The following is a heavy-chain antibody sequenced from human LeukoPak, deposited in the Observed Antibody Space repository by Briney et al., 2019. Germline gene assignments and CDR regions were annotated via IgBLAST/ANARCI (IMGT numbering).Heavy chain of an antibody. CDR3: VREDTPATANY. Sequence: GGSLRLSCAASGFTFSSYAMSWVRQAPGKGLEWVSAISGSGGSTYYADSVKGRFTISRDNSKNTLYLQMNSLRAEDTAVYYCVREDTPATANYWGQGTLVTVSS. V-gene: IGHV3-23*01. CDR1: GFTFSSYA. J-gene: IGHJ4*02. D-gene: IGHD2-21*02. CDR2: ISGSGGST.